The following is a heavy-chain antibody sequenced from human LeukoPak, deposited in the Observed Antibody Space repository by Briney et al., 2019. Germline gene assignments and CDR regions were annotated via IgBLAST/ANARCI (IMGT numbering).Heavy chain of an antibody. V-gene: IGHV3-30-3*01. J-gene: IGHJ4*02. CDR2: ISYDGSNK. CDR3: ARDRHIAAAGYYFDY. D-gene: IGHD6-25*01. Sequence: GGSLRLSCAASGFTFSSYAVHWVRQAPGKGLEWVAVISYDGSNKYYADSVKGRFTISRDNSKNTLYLQMNSLRVEDTAVYYCARDRHIAAAGYYFDYWGQGTLVTVSS. CDR1: GFTFSSYA.